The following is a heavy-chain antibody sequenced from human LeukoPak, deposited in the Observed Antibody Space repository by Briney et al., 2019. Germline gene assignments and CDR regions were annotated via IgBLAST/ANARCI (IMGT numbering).Heavy chain of an antibody. CDR1: GFTFSNAW. CDR2: IKSKTDGGTT. J-gene: IGHJ4*02. CDR3: TTEPYYDILTGYYPIDY. D-gene: IGHD3-9*01. Sequence: GGSLRLSCAASGFTFSNAWMSWVRQAPGKGLEWVGRIKSKTDGGTTDYAAPVKGRSTISRDDSKNTLYLQMNSLKTEDTAVYYCTTEPYYDILTGYYPIDYWGQGTLVTVSS. V-gene: IGHV3-15*01.